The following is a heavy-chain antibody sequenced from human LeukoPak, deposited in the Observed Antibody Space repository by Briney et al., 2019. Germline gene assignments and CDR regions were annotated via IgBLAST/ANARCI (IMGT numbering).Heavy chain of an antibody. CDR3: AHHIKNTGPYFDY. D-gene: IGHD4-17*01. Sequence: SGPTLLQPTQTLTLTSSFSGVSLRTSGVGVGWVRQPPGKALEWLALICWHDDKRYSPQRQRRVHATHDASKNQVVLTMSNMDPVDTAKYYCAHHIKNTGPYFDYWGQGTLVTVSS. CDR2: ICWHDDK. CDR1: GVSLRTSGVG. V-gene: IGHV2-5*01. J-gene: IGHJ4*02.